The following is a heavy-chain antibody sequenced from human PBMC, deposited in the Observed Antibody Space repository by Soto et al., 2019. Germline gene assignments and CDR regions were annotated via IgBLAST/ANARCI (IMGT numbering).Heavy chain of an antibody. V-gene: IGHV1-69*01. D-gene: IGHD2-2*01. CDR3: ARAGCSSTSCSRLADNWFDP. J-gene: IGHJ5*02. Sequence: QVQLVQSGAEVKKPGSSVKVSCKASGGTFSSYALSWVRQAPGQGLEWMGGIIPIFGTANYAQKFQGRVTITADESTSTAYMELSSLRSEDTAVYYCARAGCSSTSCSRLADNWFDPWGQGTLVTVSS. CDR2: IIPIFGTA. CDR1: GGTFSSYA.